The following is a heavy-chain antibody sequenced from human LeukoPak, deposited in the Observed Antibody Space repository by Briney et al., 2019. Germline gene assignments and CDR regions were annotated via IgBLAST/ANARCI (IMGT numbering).Heavy chain of an antibody. CDR2: INHSGST. J-gene: IGHJ5*02. CDR3: ARGPLWFRELLYS. Sequence: SETLSLTCAVYGGSFSGYYWSWIRQPPGKGLEWIGEINHSGSTNYNPSLKSRVTISVDTSKNQFSLKLSSVTAADTAVYYCARGPLWFRELLYSWGQGTLVTVSS. D-gene: IGHD3-10*01. V-gene: IGHV4-34*01. CDR1: GGSFSGYY.